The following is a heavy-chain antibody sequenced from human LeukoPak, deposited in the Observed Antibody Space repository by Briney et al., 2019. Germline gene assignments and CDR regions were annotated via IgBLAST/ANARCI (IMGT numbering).Heavy chain of an antibody. J-gene: IGHJ4*02. CDR3: ARKEDYYGSGSYYPHDY. CDR1: GGSFSGYY. V-gene: IGHV4-34*01. D-gene: IGHD3-10*01. Sequence: PSETLSLTCAVYGGSFSGYYWSWIRQPPGKGLEWIGEINHSGSTNYNPSLKSRVTISVDTSKNQFSLKLSSVTAADTAVYYCARKEDYYGSGSYYPHDYWGQGTLVTVSS. CDR2: INHSGST.